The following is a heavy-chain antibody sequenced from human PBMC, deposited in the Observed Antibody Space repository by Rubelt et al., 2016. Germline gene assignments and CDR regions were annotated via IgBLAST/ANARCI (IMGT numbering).Heavy chain of an antibody. D-gene: IGHD4-17*01. CDR1: GFTFSRNA. CDR3: ASPPTVPRD. Sequence: VQLVESGGGVVQPGGSLRLSCAASGFTFSRNAMNWVRQAPGKGLEWVSIISGSGDSTFYAEFVKGRFTISRGNSENTGHLQMNSLRVEDTAVYYCASPPTVPRDWGQGTLVTVSS. V-gene: IGHV3-23*04. J-gene: IGHJ4*02. CDR2: ISGSGDST.